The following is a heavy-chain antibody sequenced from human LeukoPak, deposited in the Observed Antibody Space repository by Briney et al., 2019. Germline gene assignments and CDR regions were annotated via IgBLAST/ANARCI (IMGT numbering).Heavy chain of an antibody. CDR3: AKDVCTSPRCLLHFDS. J-gene: IGHJ4*02. CDR2: ISGFNT. V-gene: IGHV3-23*01. Sequence: GGSLRLSCTTSGFAFSNYAKNWVRQAPGKGPEWVSGISGFNTYYADSVKGRFTIFRDNSKNVLYLQMDRLRAEDTAVYSCAKDVCTSPRCLLHFDSWGQGTLVTVSS. CDR1: GFAFSNYA. D-gene: IGHD2-8*01.